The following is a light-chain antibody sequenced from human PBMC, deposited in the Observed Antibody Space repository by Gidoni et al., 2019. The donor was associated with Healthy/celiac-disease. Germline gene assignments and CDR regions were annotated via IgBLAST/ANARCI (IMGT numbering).Light chain of an antibody. Sequence: DIVMTQSPDSLAVSLGERATINCKSSQSVLYSSNNKSYLAWYQQKPGQPPKLLIYWASTRESGVPDRFSGSGSGTDFTLTVSSLQAEDVAVYYCQQYYSTPCSFXXXTKLEIK. CDR2: WAS. J-gene: IGKJ2*04. CDR3: QQYYSTPCS. CDR1: QSVLYSSNNKSY. V-gene: IGKV4-1*01.